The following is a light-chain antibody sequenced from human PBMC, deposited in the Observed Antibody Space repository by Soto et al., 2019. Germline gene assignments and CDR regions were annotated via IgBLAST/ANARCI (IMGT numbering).Light chain of an antibody. CDR2: DVS. J-gene: IGKJ2*01. CDR3: QQYNSYPYT. CDR1: PSITTW. Sequence: DIQMTQSPSTLSASAGDRVTITCRASPSITTWLAWYQQKAGKAPKRLMYDVSTLESGVPSRFSGSGSGTEFTLTISRLQPDDSATYYCQQYNSYPYTFGQGTKLEIK. V-gene: IGKV1-5*01.